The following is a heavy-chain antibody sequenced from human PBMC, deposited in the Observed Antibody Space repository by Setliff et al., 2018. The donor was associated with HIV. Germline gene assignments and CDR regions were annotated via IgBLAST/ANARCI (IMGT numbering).Heavy chain of an antibody. D-gene: IGHD3-10*01. Sequence: ASVKVSCKASGYNFNAYYVHWVRQAPGQGLEWMGWINGNSGGTNYAQKFQGRVTMTRDTSTKTAYMELTRLRSDDTAVYSCARGGDDYGPGTWTFDSWGQGTLVTVSS. CDR3: ARGGDDYGPGTWTFDS. CDR2: INGNSGGT. CDR1: GYNFNAYY. J-gene: IGHJ4*02. V-gene: IGHV1-2*02.